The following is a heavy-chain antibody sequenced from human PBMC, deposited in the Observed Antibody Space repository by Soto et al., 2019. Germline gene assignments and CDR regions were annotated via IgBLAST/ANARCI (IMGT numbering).Heavy chain of an antibody. J-gene: IGHJ4*02. CDR3: ARGGSGYYFDY. D-gene: IGHD5-12*01. CDR2: ISRNGGST. CDR1: GFTFSSYA. V-gene: IGHV3-64*01. Sequence: EVQLVESGGGLVQPGGSLRLSCAASGFTFSSYAMHWVRQAPGKGLEYVSTISRNGGSTYYANSVKGRFTISRDNSKNTLYLQMGSMRAEDMAVYYCARGGSGYYFDYWGQGTLVNVSS.